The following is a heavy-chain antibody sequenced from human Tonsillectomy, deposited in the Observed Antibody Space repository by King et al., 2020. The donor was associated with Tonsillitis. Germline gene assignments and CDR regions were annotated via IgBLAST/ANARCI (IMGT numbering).Heavy chain of an antibody. D-gene: IGHD3-16*01. CDR1: GITFSSYW. CDR2: IKQDGSEK. CDR3: ATTSGPGGTFDF. V-gene: IGHV3-7*03. J-gene: IGHJ3*01. Sequence: QLVQSGGGLVQPGGSLRLSCAASGITFSSYWMSWVRQTPGKGLEWVANIKQDGSEKYYVDSVKGRFTISRDNAKNPLYLHMNSLRAEDMAVYYCATTSGPGGTFDFWGQGTMVTVSS.